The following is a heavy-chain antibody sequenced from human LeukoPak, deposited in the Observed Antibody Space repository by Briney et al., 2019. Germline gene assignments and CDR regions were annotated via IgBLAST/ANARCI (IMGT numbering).Heavy chain of an antibody. CDR2: IYHSGST. CDR1: GGSISSGGYS. J-gene: IGHJ4*02. D-gene: IGHD4-11*01. CDR3: ARRSHYSTSSGASG. Sequence: SQTLSLTCAVSGGSISSGGYSWSWIRQPPGKGLEWIGYIYHSGSTYYNPSLKSRVTISVDTSKNQFSLKLRSVTAADTAVYYCARRSHYSTSSGASGWGQGTLVTVSS. V-gene: IGHV4-30-2*01.